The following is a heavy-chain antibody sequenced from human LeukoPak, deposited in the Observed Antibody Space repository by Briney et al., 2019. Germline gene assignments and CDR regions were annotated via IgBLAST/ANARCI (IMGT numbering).Heavy chain of an antibody. CDR1: GGSFSGYY. CDR2: INHSGST. J-gene: IGHJ4*02. V-gene: IGHV4-34*01. D-gene: IGHD1-14*01. Sequence: SETLSLTCAVYGGSFSGYYWSWIRQPPGKGLEWIGEINHSGSTNYSPSLKSRVTISVDTSKNQFSLKLSSVTTADTAVYYCARLYGNLQNYYDYWGQGTLVTVSS. CDR3: ARLYGNLQNYYDY.